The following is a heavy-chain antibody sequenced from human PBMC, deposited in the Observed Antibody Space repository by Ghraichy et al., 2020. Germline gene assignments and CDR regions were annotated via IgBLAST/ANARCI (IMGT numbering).Heavy chain of an antibody. CDR2: MNPNSGNT. CDR3: ATSQIAGVVMGRQHGNWFDP. V-gene: IGHV1-8*01. CDR1: GYTFTSYD. Sequence: ASVKVSCKASGYTFTSYDINWVQQATGQGLEWMGWMNPNSGNTGYAQKFQGRVTMTRNTSISTAYMELSSLRSEDTAVYYCATSQIAGVVMGRQHGNWFDPWGQGTLVTVSS. J-gene: IGHJ5*02. D-gene: IGHD3-3*01.